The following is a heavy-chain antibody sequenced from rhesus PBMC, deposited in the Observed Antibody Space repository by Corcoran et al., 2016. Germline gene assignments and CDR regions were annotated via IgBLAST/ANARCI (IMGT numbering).Heavy chain of an antibody. CDR2: VDPEECEA. D-gene: IGHD2-39*01. J-gene: IGHJ4*01. V-gene: IGHV1-111*02. CDR1: GYTLTNNY. Sequence: EVQLVQSGAEVKKPGASVKISCKASGYTLTNNYLNWLRQAPGKGLGWMGRVDPEECEAIRAQQFPDRVTITADTSTDTAYMELSSLRSEDTAVYYCATDLPLGYWGQGVLVTVSS. CDR3: ATDLPLGY.